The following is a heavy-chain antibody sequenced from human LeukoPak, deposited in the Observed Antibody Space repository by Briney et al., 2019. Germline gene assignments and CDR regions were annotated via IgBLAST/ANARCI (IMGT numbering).Heavy chain of an antibody. CDR2: INPNSGGT. J-gene: IGHJ4*02. V-gene: IGHV1-2*02. Sequence: GASVKVSCKASGYTFTGYYMHWVRQAPGQGLEWMGWINPNSGGTNYAQKFQGRVTMTGDTSISTAYMELSRLRSDDTAVYYCAIGRAMIVVVPLDYWGQGTLVTVSS. CDR3: AIGRAMIVVVPLDY. CDR1: GYTFTGYY. D-gene: IGHD3-22*01.